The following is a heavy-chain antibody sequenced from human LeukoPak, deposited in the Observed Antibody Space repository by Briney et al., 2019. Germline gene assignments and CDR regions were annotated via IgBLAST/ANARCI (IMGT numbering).Heavy chain of an antibody. D-gene: IGHD5-12*01. CDR3: AKEMDSGYDYGPFDY. V-gene: IGHV3-30*18. Sequence: PGGSLRLSCAASGFTFSSYGMHWVRQAPGKGLEWVAVISYDGSNKYYADSVKGRFTISRDNSKNTLYLQMNSLRAADTAVYYCAKEMDSGYDYGPFDYWGQGTLVTVSP. CDR2: ISYDGSNK. CDR1: GFTFSSYG. J-gene: IGHJ4*02.